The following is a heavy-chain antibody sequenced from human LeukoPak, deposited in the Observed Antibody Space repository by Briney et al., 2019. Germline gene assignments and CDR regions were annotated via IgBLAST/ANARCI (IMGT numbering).Heavy chain of an antibody. D-gene: IGHD3-10*01. CDR2: IGGDGTT. V-gene: IGHV3-23*01. CDR1: GFTFSNCG. CDR3: AKGPYGLGIYYGMDV. Sequence: GGSLRLSCATSGFTFSNCGMSCVRQAPGKGLQWLSVIGGDGTTYYADSVKGRFTVYRDNSENTLYLQMNSLRAEDTAVYYCAKGPYGLGIYYGMDVWGQGTTVTV. J-gene: IGHJ6*02.